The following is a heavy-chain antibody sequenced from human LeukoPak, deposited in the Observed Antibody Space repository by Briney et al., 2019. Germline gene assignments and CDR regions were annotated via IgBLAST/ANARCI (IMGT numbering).Heavy chain of an antibody. D-gene: IGHD3-9*01. CDR3: ARDYDILTGYYPFDY. CDR2: ISYDGSNK. J-gene: IGHJ4*02. V-gene: IGHV3-30-3*01. Sequence: GGSLRLSCAASGFTFSSYAMHWVRQAPGKGLEWVAVISYDGSNKYYADSVKGRFTISRDNSKNTLYLQMNSPRAEDTAVYYCARDYDILTGYYPFDYWGQGTLVTVSS. CDR1: GFTFSSYA.